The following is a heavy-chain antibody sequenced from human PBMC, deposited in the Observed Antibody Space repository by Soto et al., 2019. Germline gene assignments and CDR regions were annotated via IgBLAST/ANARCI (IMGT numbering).Heavy chain of an antibody. D-gene: IGHD6-19*01. Sequence: QVKLQESGPGLVKPSETLSLTCSVSCVSISSGGYYWNWIRQHPERGLEWIGYIYYSGNTGLNPSLTSRATISRDTSKNECSLTLTSLTAADTAVYFCARASGGAVAAFDYWGQGTLVTVSS. CDR1: CVSISSGGYY. J-gene: IGHJ4*02. V-gene: IGHV4-31*03. CDR2: IYYSGNT. CDR3: ARASGGAVAAFDY.